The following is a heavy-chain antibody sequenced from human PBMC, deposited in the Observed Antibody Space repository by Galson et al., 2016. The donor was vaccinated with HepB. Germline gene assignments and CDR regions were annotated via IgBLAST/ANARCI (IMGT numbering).Heavy chain of an antibody. J-gene: IGHJ4*02. D-gene: IGHD3-3*02. Sequence: ETLSLTCTVSGHSVNSDYHWGWIRQSPDKGLEWIGSMSHSGGTSFSPSFRGRGTMSVDTARNQISLKLNSVTAADTAVYYCARSSSYGVAIFGYFDSWGQGMLVTVSP. CDR2: MSHSGGT. V-gene: IGHV4-38-2*02. CDR3: ARSSSYGVAIFGYFDS. CDR1: GHSVNSDYH.